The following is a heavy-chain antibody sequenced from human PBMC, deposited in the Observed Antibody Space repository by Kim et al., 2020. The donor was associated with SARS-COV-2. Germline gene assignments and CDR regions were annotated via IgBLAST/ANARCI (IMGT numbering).Heavy chain of an antibody. CDR3: ASWGRRSSIWHYFGS. V-gene: IGHV4-61*01. CDR2: IYYSGTT. D-gene: IGHD6-13*01. Sequence: SETLSLTCTVSGGSVSSDTYYWTWIRQPPGKGLEWIGYIYYSGTTKYNPSLKSRVSISLDTSKNQFSLRLSSVTAADTAVYYCASWGRRSSIWHYFGSWGQGALVTVSS. J-gene: IGHJ4*02. CDR1: GGSVSSDTYY.